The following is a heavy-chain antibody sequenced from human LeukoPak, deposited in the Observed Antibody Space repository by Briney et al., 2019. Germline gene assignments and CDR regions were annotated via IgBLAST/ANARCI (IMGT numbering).Heavy chain of an antibody. CDR2: ISSSSSYI. CDR3: AKGDSSGYYYVLNYFDY. D-gene: IGHD3-22*01. V-gene: IGHV3-21*04. Sequence: GSLRLSCAASGFTFSSYSMNWVRQAPGKGLEWVSSISSSSSYIYYADSVKGRFTISRDNSKNTLYLQMNSLRAEDTAVYYCAKGDSSGYYYVLNYFDYWGQGTLVTVSS. CDR1: GFTFSSYS. J-gene: IGHJ4*02.